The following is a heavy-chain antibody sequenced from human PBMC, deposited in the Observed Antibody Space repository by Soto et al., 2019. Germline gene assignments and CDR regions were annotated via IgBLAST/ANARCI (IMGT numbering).Heavy chain of an antibody. V-gene: IGHV1-69*13. CDR2: IIPIFGTA. Sequence: ASVKVSCKASGGTFSSYAISWVRQAPGQGLEWMGGIIPIFGTANYAQKFQGRVTITADESTSTAYMELSSLRSEDTAVYYCARRIGGYDSDGMDVWGQGTTVTVSS. CDR1: GGTFSSYA. CDR3: ARRIGGYDSDGMDV. J-gene: IGHJ6*02. D-gene: IGHD5-12*01.